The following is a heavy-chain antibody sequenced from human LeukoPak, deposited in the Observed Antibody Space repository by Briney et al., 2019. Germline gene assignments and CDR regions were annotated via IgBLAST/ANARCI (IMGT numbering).Heavy chain of an antibody. Sequence: PGRSLRLSCAASGFTFSSYEMNWVRQAPGKGLEWVSYISSSGSTIYYADSVKGRFTISRDNAKNSLYLQMNSLRAEDTAVYYCARDLSYYGSGSYYTPYYYYGMDVWGQGTTVTVSS. CDR3: ARDLSYYGSGSYYTPYYYYGMDV. CDR2: ISSSGSTI. CDR1: GFTFSSYE. D-gene: IGHD3-10*01. J-gene: IGHJ6*02. V-gene: IGHV3-48*03.